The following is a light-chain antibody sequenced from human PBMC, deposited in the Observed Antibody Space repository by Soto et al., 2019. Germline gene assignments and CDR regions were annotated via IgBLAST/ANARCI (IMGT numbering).Light chain of an antibody. Sequence: DIQLTQSPSSLSASVGDRVTITCRASQTISRYLNWYQQIPGKAPKLLIYAASTLQSGVPSRFSGSGSGTDFSLTISSLQPEDSATYYCQQSYSTWTFGQGTKVEIK. V-gene: IGKV1-39*01. CDR1: QTISRY. J-gene: IGKJ1*01. CDR3: QQSYSTWT. CDR2: AAS.